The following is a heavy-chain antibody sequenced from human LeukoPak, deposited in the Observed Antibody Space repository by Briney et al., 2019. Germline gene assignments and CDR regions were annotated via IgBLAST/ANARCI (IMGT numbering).Heavy chain of an antibody. CDR1: DDSFSSHY. CDR2: ISYIGST. J-gene: IGHJ3*02. CDR3: ARDLVTVTKGFDI. V-gene: IGHV4-59*11. D-gene: IGHD4-17*01. Sequence: SETLSLTCAVSDDSFSSHYWTWIRQPPGKGLEWIGYISYIGSTNYNPSLKSRVNISKDTSKHHFSLKLSSVTAANAAVYYCARDLVTVTKGFDIWGQGTMVSVSS.